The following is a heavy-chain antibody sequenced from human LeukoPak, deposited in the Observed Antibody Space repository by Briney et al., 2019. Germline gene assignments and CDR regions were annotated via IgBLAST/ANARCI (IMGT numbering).Heavy chain of an antibody. V-gene: IGHV3-53*01. CDR2: LYSAGAT. J-gene: IGHJ4*02. Sequence: GGSLRLSCAASGFTVSNNYMSWVRQAPGRGLEWVSILYSAGATYYTDSVRGRFTISRDSSKNTVCLQMNSLRAEDTAVYYCARQGYTASYYFLDFWSQGTLVTVSP. D-gene: IGHD1-26*01. CDR1: GFTVSNNY. CDR3: ARQGYTASYYFLDF.